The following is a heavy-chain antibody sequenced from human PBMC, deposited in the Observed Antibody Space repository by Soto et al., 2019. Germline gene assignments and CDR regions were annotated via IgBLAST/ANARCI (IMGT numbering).Heavy chain of an antibody. Sequence: GGSLRLSCAASGPTFSSDAMHWVRQAPGKGLEWVAVIPYDGSYQYYADSVRGRFTIARDNSKNMLYLQMNSLRADDTAVYYCARDVGTQLDFWSTSGMDVWGQGTTVTAP. V-gene: IGHV3-30*04. J-gene: IGHJ6*02. CDR3: ARDVGTQLDFWSTSGMDV. CDR1: GPTFSSDA. D-gene: IGHD3-3*01. CDR2: IPYDGSYQ.